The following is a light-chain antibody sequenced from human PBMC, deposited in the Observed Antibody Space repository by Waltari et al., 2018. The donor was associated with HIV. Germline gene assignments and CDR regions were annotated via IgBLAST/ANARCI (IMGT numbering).Light chain of an antibody. V-gene: IGKV1-5*03. Sequence: DIQMTQSPPTLSASVGARINITCRASQGIGNFVAWYQQKPGKAHNLLISKASALQIGVPSRFSGSGSGTEFTLTINGLQPDDFATYYCQQYNTVSRTFGPGTQV. CDR3: QQYNTVSRT. CDR2: KAS. CDR1: QGIGNF. J-gene: IGKJ1*01.